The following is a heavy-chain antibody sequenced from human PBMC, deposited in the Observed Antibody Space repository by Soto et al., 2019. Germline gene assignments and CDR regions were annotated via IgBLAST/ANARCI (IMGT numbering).Heavy chain of an antibody. D-gene: IGHD6-6*01. V-gene: IGHV4-31*03. CDR3: ARERSSSAPYYYYGMDV. CDR2: IYYSGST. Sequence: SETLSLTCTVSGGSISSGGYYWSWIRQHRGKGLEWIGYIYYSGSTYYNPSLKSRVTISVDTSKNQFSLKLSSVTAADTAVYYCARERSSSAPYYYYGMDVWGQGTMVTVSS. CDR1: GGSISSGGYY. J-gene: IGHJ6*02.